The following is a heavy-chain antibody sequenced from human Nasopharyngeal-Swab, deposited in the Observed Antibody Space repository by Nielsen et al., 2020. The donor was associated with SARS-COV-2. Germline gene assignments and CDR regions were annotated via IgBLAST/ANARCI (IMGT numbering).Heavy chain of an antibody. J-gene: IGHJ4*02. CDR3: ARGRTSGYSYGFYFAY. Sequence: GGSLRLSCAASGFTFSSYGMHWVRQAPGKGLEWVAVIWYDGSNKYYADSVKGRFTISRDNSKNTLYLQMNSLRAGDTAVYYCARGRTSGYSYGFYFAYWGQGTLVTVSS. V-gene: IGHV3-33*01. CDR2: IWYDGSNK. D-gene: IGHD5-18*01. CDR1: GFTFSSYG.